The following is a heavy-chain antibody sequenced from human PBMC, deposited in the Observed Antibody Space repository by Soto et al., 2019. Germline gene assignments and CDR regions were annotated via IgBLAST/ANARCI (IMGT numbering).Heavy chain of an antibody. V-gene: IGHV1-2*02. Sequence: QVRLVQSGAEVKKPGASVKVTCKPSGYTVTDAYIHWVRQAPGQGLEWLGWINPKNGVTNYAQKFQGSVTMTRDTSSSTAFMELTSLTSNDTAVYYCAREEGTEIDFWGQGTLVTVSS. CDR3: AREEGTEIDF. J-gene: IGHJ4*02. CDR2: INPKNGVT. D-gene: IGHD1-7*01. CDR1: GYTVTDAY.